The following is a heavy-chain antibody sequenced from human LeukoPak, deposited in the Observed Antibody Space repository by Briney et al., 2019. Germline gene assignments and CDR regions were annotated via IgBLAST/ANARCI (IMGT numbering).Heavy chain of an antibody. CDR3: ARPRGLGGYYYFDY. Sequence: ASAKVSCKASGYDFSSCAMNWVRQAPGQGLEWMGWINTNTGNPTYAQGFTGRFVFSLDTSVSTAYLQISSLQAEDTAVYYCARPRGLGGYYYFDYWGQGSLVTVSS. V-gene: IGHV7-4-1*02. CDR2: INTNTGNP. CDR1: GYDFSSCA. D-gene: IGHD5-12*01. J-gene: IGHJ4*02.